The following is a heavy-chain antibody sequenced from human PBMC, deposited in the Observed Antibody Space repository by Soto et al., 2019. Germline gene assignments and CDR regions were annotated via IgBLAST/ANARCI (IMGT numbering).Heavy chain of an antibody. CDR2: TYYRSKWYN. D-gene: IGHD2-15*01. CDR3: AREVGYYCSGGSCYSNGFDY. Sequence: SQTLSLTCAISGDSVSSNSAAWNWIRQSPSRGLEWLGRTYYRSKWYNDYAVSVKSRITINPDTSKNQFSLQLNSVTPEDTAVYYCAREVGYYCSGGSCYSNGFDYWGQGTLVTVYS. V-gene: IGHV6-1*01. J-gene: IGHJ4*02. CDR1: GDSVSSNSAA.